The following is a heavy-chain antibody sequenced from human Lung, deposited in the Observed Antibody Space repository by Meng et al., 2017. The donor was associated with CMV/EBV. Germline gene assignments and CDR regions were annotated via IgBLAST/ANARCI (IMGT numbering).Heavy chain of an antibody. Sequence: PLMELGPGQVQPSETLPLTCSVPGGSISSSSYYWGWIRQSPGKGLEWIGSIYFSGNTYYNPSLKSRVTMSVGTAQNKFSLTLRSVTAADTAVYYCVTETGYNYDNWGQGALVTVS. V-gene: IGHV4-39*07. CDR1: GGSISSSSYY. CDR2: IYFSGNT. J-gene: IGHJ4*02. CDR3: VTETGYNYDN. D-gene: IGHD5-24*01.